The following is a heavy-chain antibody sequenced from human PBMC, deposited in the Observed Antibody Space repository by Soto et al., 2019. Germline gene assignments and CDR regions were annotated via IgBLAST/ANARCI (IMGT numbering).Heavy chain of an antibody. Sequence: QITLKESGPTLVKRTQTLTLTCTFSGFSLSTYDVGVGWIRQPPRKALEWLAVIYWDDDRRYSPSLKSRLTVTEDTSKNQVVLTMTNVDPVDTATYYCAHASGGGKSAYFDYWGQGTLVTVSS. CDR1: GFSLSTYDVG. CDR2: IYWDDDR. D-gene: IGHD2-15*01. J-gene: IGHJ4*02. V-gene: IGHV2-5*02. CDR3: AHASGGGKSAYFDY.